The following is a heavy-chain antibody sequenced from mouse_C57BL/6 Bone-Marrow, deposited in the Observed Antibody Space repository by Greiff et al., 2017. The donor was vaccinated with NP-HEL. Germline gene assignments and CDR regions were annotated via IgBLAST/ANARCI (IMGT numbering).Heavy chain of an antibody. V-gene: IGHV5-17*01. CDR3: ARGVVSYYFDY. CDR1: GFTFSDYG. CDR2: ISSGSSTI. J-gene: IGHJ2*01. D-gene: IGHD1-1*02. Sequence: EVHLVESGGGLVKPGGSLKLSCAASGFTFSDYGMHWVRQAPEKGLEWVAYISSGSSTIYYADTVKGRFTISRDNAKNTLFLQMTSLRSEDTAMYYCARGVVSYYFDYWGQGTTLTVSS.